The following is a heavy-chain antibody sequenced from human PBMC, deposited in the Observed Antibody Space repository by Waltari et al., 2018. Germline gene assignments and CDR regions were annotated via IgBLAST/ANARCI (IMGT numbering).Heavy chain of an antibody. J-gene: IGHJ5*02. CDR1: GGSIRSGAYY. CDR2: IYYSGST. CDR3: ARGGLLPTRGWFDP. Sequence: QVQLQESGPGLVKPSQTLSLTCPVSGGSIRSGAYYWSWIRQPPGKGLEWIGYIYYSGSTYYNPSLKSRVTISVDTSKNQFSLKLSSVTAADTAVYYCARGGLLPTRGWFDPWGQGTLVTVSS. V-gene: IGHV4-30-4*01. D-gene: IGHD3-22*01.